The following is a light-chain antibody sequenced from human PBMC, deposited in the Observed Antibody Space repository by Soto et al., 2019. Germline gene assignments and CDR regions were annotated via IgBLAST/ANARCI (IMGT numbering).Light chain of an antibody. Sequence: DIQMTQSPSTLSASVGDRVTITCRASQSISSWLAWYQQKPGKAPKLLIYDASSLESGVPSVFSGSGSGTEFTLTISSLQPDDFATYDCQQYNSYSYTLGQGTNLDIK. J-gene: IGKJ2*01. CDR2: DAS. CDR1: QSISSW. V-gene: IGKV1-5*01. CDR3: QQYNSYSYT.